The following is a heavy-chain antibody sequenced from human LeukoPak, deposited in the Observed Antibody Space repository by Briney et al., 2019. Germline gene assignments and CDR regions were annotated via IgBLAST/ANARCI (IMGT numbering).Heavy chain of an antibody. CDR3: ATGQSEVYVVRMEY. J-gene: IGHJ4*02. V-gene: IGHV4-39*06. D-gene: IGHD2-8*01. Sequence: PSETLSLTCSVSDVSLSNNGRYWAWIRQSPGKGLEWIGSAYHTEATNYNPSLESRVSMSVDTCKNQFALRMTSATAADTALYYCATGQSEVYVVRMEYWGQGILVTVAS. CDR2: AYHTEAT. CDR1: DVSLSNNGRY.